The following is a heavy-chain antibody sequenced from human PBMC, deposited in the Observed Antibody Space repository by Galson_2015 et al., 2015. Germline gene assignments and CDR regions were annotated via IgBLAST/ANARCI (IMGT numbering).Heavy chain of an antibody. CDR2: IWYDGSNK. J-gene: IGHJ4*02. CDR3: ARSRGYGDYGLDY. V-gene: IGHV3-33*01. D-gene: IGHD4-17*01. Sequence: SLRLSCAASGFTFSSYGMHWVRQAPGKGLEWVAVIWYDGSNKYYADSVKGRFTISRDNSKNTLYLQMNSLRAEDTAVYYCARSRGYGDYGLDYWGQGTLVTVSS. CDR1: GFTFSSYG.